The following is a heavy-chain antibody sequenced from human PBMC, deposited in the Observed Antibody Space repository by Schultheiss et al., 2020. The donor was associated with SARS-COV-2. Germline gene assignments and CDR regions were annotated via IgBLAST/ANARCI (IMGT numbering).Heavy chain of an antibody. D-gene: IGHD6-19*01. Sequence: GGSLRLSCAASGFTFSSYAMSWIRQAPGKGLEWVSAISGSGGSTYYADSVKGRFTISRDNSKNTLYLQMNSLRDEDTAVYYCAKRPGIAVAGTYYYYGMDVWGQGTTVTVSS. J-gene: IGHJ6*02. V-gene: IGHV3-23*01. CDR3: AKRPGIAVAGTYYYYGMDV. CDR1: GFTFSSYA. CDR2: ISGSGGST.